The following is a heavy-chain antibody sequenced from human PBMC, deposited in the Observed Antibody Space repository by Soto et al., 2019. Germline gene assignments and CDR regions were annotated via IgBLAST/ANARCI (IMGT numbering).Heavy chain of an antibody. CDR2: INHSGST. Sequence: KPSETLSLTCAVYGGSFSGYYWSWIRQPPGKGLEWIGEINHSGSTNYNPSLKSRVTISVDTSKNQFSLKLSSVTAADTAVYYCARGFYGVRTDFVYWGQGTLVTVSS. CDR1: GGSFSGYY. CDR3: ARGFYGVRTDFVY. D-gene: IGHD4-17*01. J-gene: IGHJ4*02. V-gene: IGHV4-34*01.